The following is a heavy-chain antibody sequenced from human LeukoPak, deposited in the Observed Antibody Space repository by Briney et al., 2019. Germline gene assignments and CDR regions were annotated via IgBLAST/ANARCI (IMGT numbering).Heavy chain of an antibody. J-gene: IGHJ4*02. CDR3: AKAANYDILTGYYLDY. V-gene: IGHV3-23*01. D-gene: IGHD3-9*01. CDR1: GFTFSSYS. Sequence: GGSLRLSCAASGFTFSSYSMNWVRQAPGKGLEWVSAITGGGDTTYYADSVKGRFTISRDNSKNTLYLQMNNLRAEDTAIYYCAKAANYDILTGYYLDYWGQGTLVTVSS. CDR2: ITGGGDTT.